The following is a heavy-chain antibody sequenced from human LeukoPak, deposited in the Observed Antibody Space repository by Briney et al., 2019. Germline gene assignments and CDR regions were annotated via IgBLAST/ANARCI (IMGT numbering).Heavy chain of an antibody. J-gene: IGHJ5*02. Sequence: SQTLSLTCAISGDSVSSNSAAWNWIRQSPSRGLEWLGRTYYRSNWYNDYAVSVKSRITINPDTSKNQFSLQLNSVTPEDTAVYYCARGRYCSSTSRYHWFDPWGQGTLVTVSS. CDR3: ARGRYCSSTSRYHWFDP. CDR2: TYYRSNWYN. CDR1: GDSVSSNSAA. V-gene: IGHV6-1*01. D-gene: IGHD2-2*01.